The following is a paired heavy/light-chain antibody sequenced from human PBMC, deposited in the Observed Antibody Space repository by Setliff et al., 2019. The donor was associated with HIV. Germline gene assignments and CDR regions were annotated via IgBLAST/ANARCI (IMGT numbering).Heavy chain of an antibody. CDR1: GFTFSVYD. J-gene: IGHJ3*02. Sequence: EVQLVESGGGLVQPGGSLRLSCTASGFTFSVYDMHWVRLGSAKGLEWVSAIGIAGDTYYSDSVQGRFTLSRENAKNSLYLQMNSLRAGDTAVYYCARWSDSSSPGTLDIWGQGTMVTVSS. CDR2: IGIAGDT. CDR3: ARWSDSSSPGTLDI. D-gene: IGHD6-13*01. V-gene: IGHV3-13*01.
Light chain of an antibody. CDR1: QSLLHSDGKTY. J-gene: IGKJ2*01. CDR2: EVS. CDR3: MQGLHLPYT. Sequence: IVMTQTPLSLSVTPGQPASISCKSSQSLLHSDGKTYLYWYLQKPGQSPQLLIYEVSSRVSGVPDRFSGSGSGTYFTLKISRVEAEDVGVYYCMQGLHLPYTFGQGTKVEIK. V-gene: IGKV2-29*02.